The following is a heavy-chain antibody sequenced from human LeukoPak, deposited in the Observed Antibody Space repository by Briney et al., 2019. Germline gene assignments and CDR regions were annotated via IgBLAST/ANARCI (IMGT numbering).Heavy chain of an antibody. V-gene: IGHV3-30*18. CDR1: GFTFSRYG. CDR2: ISYDGSNK. D-gene: IGHD6-13*01. CDR3: AKIPYSSSWSYYDY. J-gene: IGHJ4*02. Sequence: GGSLRLSCAASGFTFSRYGIHWVRQAPGKGLEWVAVISYDGSNKYYADSVKGRFTISRDNSKNTLYLQMNSLRAEDTAVYYCAKIPYSSSWSYYDYWGQGTLVTVSS.